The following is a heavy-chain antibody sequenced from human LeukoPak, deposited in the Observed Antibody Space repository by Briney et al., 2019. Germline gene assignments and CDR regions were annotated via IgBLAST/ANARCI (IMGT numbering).Heavy chain of an antibody. CDR3: VEDVGQQQGHFDN. CDR1: GFTFDDYA. V-gene: IGHV3-9*01. J-gene: IGHJ4*02. CDR2: ITWDSGSI. Sequence: GGSLRLSCAASGFTFDDYAMHWVRQAPGKGLEWVSGITWDSGSIDYADSVKGRFTISRDNAKNSPYLQMNSLRAEDTALYYCVEDVGQQQGHFDNWGQGTLVTVSS. D-gene: IGHD6-13*01.